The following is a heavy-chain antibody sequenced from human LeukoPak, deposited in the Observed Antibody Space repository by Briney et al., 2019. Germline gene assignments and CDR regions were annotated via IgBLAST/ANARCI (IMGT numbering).Heavy chain of an antibody. Sequence: PGGSLRLSCAASGFTFSTYWMTWVRQAPGKGLEWVANIKQDGSEKYFVDSVKGRFTISRDNAKNSLCLQMNSLRSEDTAVYYCARDGGGSSGYGVDYWGQGTLVTVSS. CDR1: GFTFSTYW. J-gene: IGHJ4*02. D-gene: IGHD3-22*01. CDR2: IKQDGSEK. V-gene: IGHV3-7*03. CDR3: ARDGGGSSGYGVDY.